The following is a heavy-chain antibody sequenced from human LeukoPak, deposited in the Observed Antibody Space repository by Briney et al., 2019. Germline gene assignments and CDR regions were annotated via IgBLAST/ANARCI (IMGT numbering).Heavy chain of an antibody. CDR1: GFTFSSYG. J-gene: IGHJ4*02. CDR2: ISYDGSNK. CDR3: AKVRSITMVRGAFDY. V-gene: IGHV3-30*18. Sequence: GGSLRLSCAASGFTFSSYGMHWVRQAPGKGLEWVTVISYDGSNKYYADSVKGRFTISRDNSKNTLYLQMNSLRAEDTAVYYCAKVRSITMVRGAFDYWGQGTLVTVSS. D-gene: IGHD3-10*01.